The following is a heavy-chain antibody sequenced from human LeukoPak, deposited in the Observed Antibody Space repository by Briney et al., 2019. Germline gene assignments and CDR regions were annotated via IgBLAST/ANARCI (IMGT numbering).Heavy chain of an antibody. Sequence: SETLSLTCAVYGGSFSGYYWSWIRQPPGKGLEWIGEINHSGSTNYNPSLKSRVTISVDTSKNQFSLKLSSVTAADTAVYYCARGRSGPLSWLQQKYYYYYYMDVWGKGTTVTVSS. CDR2: INHSGST. CDR1: GGSFSGYY. D-gene: IGHD5-12*01. V-gene: IGHV4-34*01. CDR3: ARGRSGPLSWLQQKYYYYYYMDV. J-gene: IGHJ6*03.